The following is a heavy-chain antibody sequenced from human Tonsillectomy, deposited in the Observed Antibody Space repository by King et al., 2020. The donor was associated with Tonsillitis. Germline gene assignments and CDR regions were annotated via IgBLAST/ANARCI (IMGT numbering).Heavy chain of an antibody. J-gene: IGHJ5*02. Sequence: QLVQSGAEVKKPGASVKVSCKASGYSFTSYFMHWVRQAPGQGLEWIGIINPSGGSTTYAQKFQGSVTMTRDTSTSTVYMELSSLRSDDTAVYYCARDFAGGYGDYRPDWFDPWGQGTLVTVSS. V-gene: IGHV1-46*01. CDR3: ARDFAGGYGDYRPDWFDP. CDR1: GYSFTSYF. CDR2: INPSGGST. D-gene: IGHD4-17*01.